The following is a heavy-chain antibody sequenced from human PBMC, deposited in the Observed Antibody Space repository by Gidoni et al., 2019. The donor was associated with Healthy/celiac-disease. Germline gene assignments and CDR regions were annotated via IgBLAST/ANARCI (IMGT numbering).Heavy chain of an antibody. CDR1: GCTCSSYA. V-gene: IGHV1-69*01. J-gene: IGHJ6*02. D-gene: IGHD3-22*01. CDR2: ILPICGTS. CDR3: ARGALYCYDSSGYYRRYYYYYYGMDV. Sequence: QVQLVQSGAEVQKPGASVKVSCRASGCTCSSYAISWMRQAPGQGLDWRGGILPICGTSNYAQKFQGRVTIPADASTSTAYMELSSLRSEDTAVYYCARGALYCYDSSGYYRRYYYYYYGMDVWGQGTTVTVSS.